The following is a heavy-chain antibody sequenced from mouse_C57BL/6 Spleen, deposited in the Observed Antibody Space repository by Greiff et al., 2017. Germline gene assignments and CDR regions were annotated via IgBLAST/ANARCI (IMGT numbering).Heavy chain of an antibody. D-gene: IGHD1-1*01. CDR1: GYTFTSYW. CDR3: ARAYYYGRIYYYAMDY. V-gene: IGHV1-53*01. CDR2: INPSNGGT. Sequence: QVQLQQPGTELVKPGASVKLSCKASGYTFTSYWMHWVKQRPGQGLEWIGNINPSNGGTNYNEKFKSKAPLTVDKSSSTAYMQLSSLTSEDSAVYYCARAYYYGRIYYYAMDYWGQGTSVTVSS. J-gene: IGHJ4*01.